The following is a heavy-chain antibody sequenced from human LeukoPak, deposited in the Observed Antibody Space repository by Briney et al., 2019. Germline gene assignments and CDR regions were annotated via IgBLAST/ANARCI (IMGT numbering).Heavy chain of an antibody. V-gene: IGHV3-21*01. J-gene: IGHJ4*02. CDR3: TRDQYYYDSGGYYVFDF. Sequence: SVKGRFTIPRDNAENSLYLQMNSLRAEDTAVYYCTRDQYYYDSGGYYVFDFWGQGTPVTVSS. D-gene: IGHD3-22*01.